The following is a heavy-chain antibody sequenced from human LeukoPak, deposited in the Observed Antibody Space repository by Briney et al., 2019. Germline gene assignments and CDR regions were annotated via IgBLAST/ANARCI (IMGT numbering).Heavy chain of an antibody. CDR3: ARAIYGIGGDYFFFMDV. J-gene: IGHJ6*03. Sequence: GASMKVSCKASEYTFTGHSMHWVRQAPGQGLEWRGWINPNTGGTSYARKFQGRVTMTRDTSISTAYMELRRLRPDDTAVYYCARAIYGIGGDYFFFMDVWGRGTTVTVSS. CDR1: EYTFTGHS. CDR2: INPNTGGT. D-gene: IGHD3-3*02. V-gene: IGHV1-2*02.